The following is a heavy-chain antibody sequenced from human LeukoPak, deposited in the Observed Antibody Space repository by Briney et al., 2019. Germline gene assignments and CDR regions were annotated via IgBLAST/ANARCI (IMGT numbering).Heavy chain of an antibody. D-gene: IGHD3-22*01. CDR2: INPSGGST. CDR3: ARDAANYYDSSGYYHYGGAH. V-gene: IGHV1-46*01. CDR1: GYTFTSYY. J-gene: IGHJ4*02. Sequence: ASVKVSCKASGYTFTSYYMHWVRQAPGQGLEWMGIINPSGGSTSYAQKFQGRVTMTRDTSTSTVYMELSSLRSEDTAVYYCARDAANYYDSSGYYHYGGAHWGQGTLVTVSS.